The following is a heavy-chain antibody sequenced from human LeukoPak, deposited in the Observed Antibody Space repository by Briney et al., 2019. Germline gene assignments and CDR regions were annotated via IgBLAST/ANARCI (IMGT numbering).Heavy chain of an antibody. D-gene: IGHD6-25*01. V-gene: IGHV3-23*01. CDR2: ISSSGDST. Sequence: GGSLRLSCAASGFTFSSYAMSWVRQAPGKGLEWVSAISSSGDSTYYADSVKGRFTISRDNSKDTLYLQMNSLRAEDTAVYYCAKAWSSGWAPFDYWGQGTLVTVSS. CDR1: GFTFSSYA. CDR3: AKAWSSGWAPFDY. J-gene: IGHJ4*02.